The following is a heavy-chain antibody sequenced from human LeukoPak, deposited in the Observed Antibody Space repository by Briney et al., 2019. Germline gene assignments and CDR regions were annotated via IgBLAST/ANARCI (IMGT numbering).Heavy chain of an antibody. Sequence: ASVKVSCKASGYTFTGYYMHWVRQAPGQGLEWMGWINPNSGGTNYAQKFQGRVTMTRDTSISTAYMELSRLRSDDTAVYYCARALRFLEWSLDYYYGMDVWGQGTTVTVSS. CDR1: GYTFTGYY. J-gene: IGHJ6*02. V-gene: IGHV1-2*02. D-gene: IGHD3-3*01. CDR2: INPNSGGT. CDR3: ARALRFLEWSLDYYYGMDV.